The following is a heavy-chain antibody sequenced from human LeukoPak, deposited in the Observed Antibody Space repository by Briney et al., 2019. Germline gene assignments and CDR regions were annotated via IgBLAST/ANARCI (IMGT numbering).Heavy chain of an antibody. J-gene: IGHJ6*03. CDR1: GFTFSSYA. V-gene: IGHV3-23*01. CDR3: AKSEGELPYYYYYMDV. D-gene: IGHD1-26*01. CDR2: ISGSGGST. Sequence: GGSLRLSCAASGFTFSSYAMSWVRQAPGKGLEWVSAISGSGGSTYYADSVKGRFTISRDNSKNTLYLQMNSLRAEDTAVYYCAKSEGELPYYYYYMDVWGKGTTVTVSS.